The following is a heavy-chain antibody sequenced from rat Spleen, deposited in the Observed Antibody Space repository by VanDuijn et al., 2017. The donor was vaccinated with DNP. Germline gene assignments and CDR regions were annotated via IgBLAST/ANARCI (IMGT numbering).Heavy chain of an antibody. CDR2: IIYDGSGT. J-gene: IGHJ4*01. Sequence: EVQLVESGGGLVQPGRSLKLSCEASGFTFSDYSMAWVRQAPKKGQEWVAMIIYDGSGTYYGDSVKGRFTISRDNAKNTLHLQMDSLKSEDTATYYCATHGSIATISTGAMDVWGQGTSVTVSS. V-gene: IGHV5S10*01. CDR1: GFTFSDYS. CDR3: ATHGSIATISTGAMDV. D-gene: IGHD1-2*01.